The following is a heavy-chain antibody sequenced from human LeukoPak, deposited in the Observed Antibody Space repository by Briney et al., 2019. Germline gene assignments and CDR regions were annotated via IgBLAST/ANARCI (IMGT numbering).Heavy chain of an antibody. J-gene: IGHJ4*02. CDR3: ARGLGSYDSSELTWPMISF. V-gene: IGHV1-8*01. CDR1: GYTFTSYE. Sequence: VSVKVSCKASGYTFTSYEINWVRQATGHGLEWMGWMNPNSGDTAYAQKFQGRITMTGSTSITTAYMELSGLRSEDTAVYYCARGLGSYDSSELTWPMISFWGQGTQVTVSS. CDR2: MNPNSGDT. D-gene: IGHD3-22*01.